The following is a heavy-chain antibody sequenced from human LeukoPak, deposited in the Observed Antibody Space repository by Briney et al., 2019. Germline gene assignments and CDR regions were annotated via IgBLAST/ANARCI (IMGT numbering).Heavy chain of an antibody. CDR2: IRYDGSNK. CDR1: GFTFSSYG. V-gene: IGHV3-30*02. CDR3: AKMGGGIVGATPFDY. J-gene: IGHJ4*02. Sequence: GGSLRLSCAASGFTFSSYGMHWVRQAPGKGLEWVAFIRYDGSNKYYADSVEGRFTISRDNSKNTLYLQMNSLRAEDTAVYYCAKMGGGIVGATPFDYWGQGTLVTVSS. D-gene: IGHD1-26*01.